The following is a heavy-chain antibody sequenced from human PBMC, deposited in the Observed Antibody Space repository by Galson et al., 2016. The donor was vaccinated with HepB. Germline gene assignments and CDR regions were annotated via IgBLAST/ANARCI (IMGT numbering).Heavy chain of an antibody. Sequence: SVKVSCKASGYAFTRFGIGWVRQAPGQGLEWMGWISGYDGTTDYAQKFQDRITMTTDTSTTTAYMEVRRPTSDDTAVYFCAKSGDGNWFETWGQGTLVTVSS. CDR3: AKSGDGNWFET. CDR2: ISGYDGTT. V-gene: IGHV1-18*04. CDR1: GYAFTRFG. J-gene: IGHJ5*02. D-gene: IGHD7-27*01.